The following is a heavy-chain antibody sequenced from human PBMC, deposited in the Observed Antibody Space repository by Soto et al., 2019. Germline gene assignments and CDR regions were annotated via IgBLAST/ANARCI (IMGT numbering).Heavy chain of an antibody. V-gene: IGHV1-3*05. D-gene: IGHD3-22*01. Sequence: QVQLVQSGAEEKKPGASVKVSCKASGYTFTSYAMHWVRQAPGQSLEWMGWINAGNGNTKYSQKFQGRVTITRDTSASTDYMELSSLRSEDTAVYYCARVSDYYVSSGYAPNYFDYWGQGTLVTVSS. CDR1: GYTFTSYA. CDR2: INAGNGNT. CDR3: ARVSDYYVSSGYAPNYFDY. J-gene: IGHJ4*02.